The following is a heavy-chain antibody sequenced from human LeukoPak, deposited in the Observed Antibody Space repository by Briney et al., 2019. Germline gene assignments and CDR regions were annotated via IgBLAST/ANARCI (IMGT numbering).Heavy chain of an antibody. V-gene: IGHV5-51*01. J-gene: IGHJ4*02. CDR1: GYNFNTYW. CDR3: ARCYSDISGYRFDY. D-gene: IGHD3-22*01. Sequence: GESLKISCKGSGYNFNTYWIGWVRQMPGKGLEWMGIIYPGDSDTRYSPSFQGQVTMSADKSISTAYLQWSSLKASDTAMYYCARCYSDISGYRFDYWGLGTLVTVSS. CDR2: IYPGDSDT.